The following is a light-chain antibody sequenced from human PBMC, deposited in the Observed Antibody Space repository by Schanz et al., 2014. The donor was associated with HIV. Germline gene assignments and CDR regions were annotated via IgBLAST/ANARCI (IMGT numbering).Light chain of an antibody. J-gene: IGKJ4*01. V-gene: IGKV1-33*01. CDR3: QQLASYPLT. Sequence: IQMTQSPSSLSASVGDRVTITCRASQSVSWFLNWYQQKPGKAPKLLIYDASNLETGVPSRFSGSGSGTDFTLTISSLQPDDFATYYCQQLASYPLTFGGGTKVEIK. CDR2: DAS. CDR1: QSVSWF.